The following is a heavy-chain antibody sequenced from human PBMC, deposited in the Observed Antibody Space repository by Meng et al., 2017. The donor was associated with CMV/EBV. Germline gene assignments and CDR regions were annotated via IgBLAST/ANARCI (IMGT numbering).Heavy chain of an antibody. J-gene: IGHJ4*02. D-gene: IGHD2-2*03. CDR2: INWSSGNI. V-gene: IGHV3-9*01. CDR1: GFTFDDYA. Sequence: SLKISCAASGFTFDDYAMNWVRQAPGKGLEWVSGINWSSGNIGYADSVKGRFTISRDNAKNSLYLQMNSLRDEDTALYYCAKDIRGYWYSLEYWGQGTMVTVSS. CDR3: AKDIRGYWYSLEY.